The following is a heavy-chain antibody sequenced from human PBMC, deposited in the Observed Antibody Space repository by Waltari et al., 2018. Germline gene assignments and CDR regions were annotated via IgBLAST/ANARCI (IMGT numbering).Heavy chain of an antibody. J-gene: IGHJ5*02. D-gene: IGHD3-10*01. CDR3: ARDHSLGRFGELFANWFDP. V-gene: IGHV3-30*04. CDR1: GFTFSSYA. Sequence: QVQLVESGGGVVQPGRSLRLSCAASGFTFSSYAMHWVRQAPGKGLEWVAVISYDGSNKYYVDSVKGRFTIYRDNSKNTLYLQMNSLRAEDTAVYYCARDHSLGRFGELFANWFDPWGQGTLVTVSS. CDR2: ISYDGSNK.